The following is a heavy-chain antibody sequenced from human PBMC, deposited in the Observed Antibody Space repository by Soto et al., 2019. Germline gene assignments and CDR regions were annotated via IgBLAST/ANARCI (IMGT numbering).Heavy chain of an antibody. CDR2: INGDGSIT. D-gene: IGHD2-15*01. J-gene: IGHJ5*02. CDR1: GFNFNFFW. CDR3: VRHSPTYLVDADTVTSWFDP. V-gene: IGHV3-74*01. Sequence: EVLLVESGGGLVQPGGSLRLSCAASGFNFNFFWMHWVRQAPGKGLVWVSRINGDGSITNYADSVKGRFTISRDNAKNTQFLHMDSLRVEDTAVYYCVRHSPTYLVDADTVTSWFDPWGQGTLITVSS.